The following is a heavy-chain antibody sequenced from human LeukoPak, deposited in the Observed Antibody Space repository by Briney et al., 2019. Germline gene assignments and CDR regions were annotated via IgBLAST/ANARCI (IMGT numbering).Heavy chain of an antibody. CDR3: ARDSLPLTYDGVYFDY. J-gene: IGHJ4*02. D-gene: IGHD3-3*01. V-gene: IGHV3-33*01. Sequence: PGRSLRHSCAAPGFTFSSYGMHRVRQAPAKGLEWVAGIGYDGSNKYYADSVKGRFTISRDNSKNTLYLQMNSLRAEDTAVYYCARDSLPLTYDGVYFDYWGEGTLVTVSS. CDR1: GFTFSSYG. CDR2: IGYDGSNK.